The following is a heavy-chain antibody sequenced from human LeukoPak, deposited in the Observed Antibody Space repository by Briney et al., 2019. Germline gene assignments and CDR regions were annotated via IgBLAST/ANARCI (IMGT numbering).Heavy chain of an antibody. CDR1: GFTFSSYA. J-gene: IGHJ4*02. CDR2: ISYDGSNK. Sequence: PGGSLRLSCAASGFTFSSYAMHWVRQAPGKGLEWVAVISYDGSNKYYADSVKGRFTISRDNSKNTLYLQMNSLRAEDTAVYYCARVADGAPTHLDYWGQGTLVTVSS. V-gene: IGHV3-30-3*01. D-gene: IGHD3-16*01. CDR3: ARVADGAPTHLDY.